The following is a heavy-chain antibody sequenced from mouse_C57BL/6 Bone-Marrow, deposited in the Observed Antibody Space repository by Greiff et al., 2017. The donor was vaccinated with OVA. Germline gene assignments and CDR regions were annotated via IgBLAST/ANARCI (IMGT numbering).Heavy chain of an antibody. J-gene: IGHJ1*03. Sequence: QVQLQQPGAELVRPGSSVKPSCKASGYTFTSYWMHWVKQRPIQGLEWIGNIDPSDSETHYNQKFKDKATLTVDKSSSTAYMQLSSLTSEDSAVYYCATDGPYWYFDVWGTGTTVTVSS. CDR3: ATDGPYWYFDV. D-gene: IGHD2-3*01. V-gene: IGHV1-52*01. CDR2: IDPSDSET. CDR1: GYTFTSYW.